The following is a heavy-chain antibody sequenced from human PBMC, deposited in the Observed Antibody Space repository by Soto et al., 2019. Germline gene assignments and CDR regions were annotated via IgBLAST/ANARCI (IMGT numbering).Heavy chain of an antibody. CDR2: IYSGGST. CDR1: GITVSTKY. D-gene: IGHD3-16*01. J-gene: IGHJ4*02. Sequence: EVQLVESGGGLVQPGGSLRLSCAASGITVSTKYMSWVRQAPGKGLEWVSVIYSGGSTFYADSVRGRFTISRDNSKNTVNLQMNSLRAEDTAVYYCARDPWAADYWGQGTLVTVSS. CDR3: ARDPWAADY. V-gene: IGHV3-66*01.